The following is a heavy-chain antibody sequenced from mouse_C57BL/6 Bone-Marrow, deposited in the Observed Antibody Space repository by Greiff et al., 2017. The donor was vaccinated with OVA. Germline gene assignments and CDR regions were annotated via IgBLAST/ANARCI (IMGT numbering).Heavy chain of an antibody. J-gene: IGHJ3*01. CDR1: YFAFTASA. V-gene: IGHV1-49*01. D-gene: IGHD2-1*01. CDR3: ASGNYFAY. Sequence: LVESGAELVRPGSSVKLSCKDSYFAFTASAMHWVKQRPGHGLEWIGSFTMYSDATEYSENFKGKATLTANTSSSTAYMELSSLTSEDSAVYYCASGNYFAYWGQGTLVTVSA. CDR2: FTMYSDAT.